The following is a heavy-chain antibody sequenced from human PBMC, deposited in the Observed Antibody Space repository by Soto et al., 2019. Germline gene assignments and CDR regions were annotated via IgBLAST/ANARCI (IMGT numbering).Heavy chain of an antibody. J-gene: IGHJ5*02. CDR1: GGSISSGGYY. Sequence: SETLSLTCTVSGGSISSGGYYWSWIRQHPGKGLEWIGYIYYSGSTYYNPSLKSRVTISVDTSKNQFSLKLSSVTAADTAVYYCARADIGYCSSTSCPHPSMDSYNWFDPWGQGTLVTVSS. CDR2: IYYSGST. V-gene: IGHV4-31*03. D-gene: IGHD2-2*03. CDR3: ARADIGYCSSTSCPHPSMDSYNWFDP.